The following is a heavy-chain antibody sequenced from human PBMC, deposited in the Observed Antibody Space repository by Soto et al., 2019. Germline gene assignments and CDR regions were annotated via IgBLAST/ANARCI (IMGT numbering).Heavy chain of an antibody. CDR3: ESTVVVTAPPDAFDI. CDR1: VGTFSSYA. J-gene: IGHJ3*02. D-gene: IGHD2-21*02. CDR2: IIPIFGTA. V-gene: IGHV1-69*13. Sequence: SVNVSCKASVGTFSSYAISWVRQAPGQGLEWMGGIIPIFGTANYAQKFQGRVTITADESTSTAYMELSSLRSEDTAVYYCESTVVVTAPPDAFDIWGQGTMVTVSS.